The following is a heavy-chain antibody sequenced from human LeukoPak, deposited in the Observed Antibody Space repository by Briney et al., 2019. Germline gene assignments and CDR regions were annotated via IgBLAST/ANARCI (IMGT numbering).Heavy chain of an antibody. V-gene: IGHV3-23*01. D-gene: IGHD2-2*01. J-gene: IGHJ4*02. Sequence: GGSLRLSCAASGFTFTNYALNWVRQAPGKGLERVSAIGGSDGTTWYAGSVRGRFTISRDNSKNTVYLQMNSLRAEDTALYYCAKDGVPADYLRRNSYYVDYWGQGTLVTVSS. CDR3: AKDGVPADYLRRNSYYVDY. CDR1: GFTFTNYA. CDR2: IGGSDGTT.